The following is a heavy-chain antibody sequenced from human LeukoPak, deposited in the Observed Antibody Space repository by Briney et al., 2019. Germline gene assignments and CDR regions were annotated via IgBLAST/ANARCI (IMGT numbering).Heavy chain of an antibody. CDR3: VKGHTDYYSTIDS. J-gene: IGHJ4*02. CDR1: GYSFTAYG. V-gene: IGHV3-23*01. CDR2: ISFNT. Sequence: PGVSLRLSCAASGYSFTAYGMGWVRQAPGKGPEWVAAISFNTHYPDYVKGRSTISRDNSKNTLYLQMNNLRAEDTAVYYCVKGHTDYYSTIDSWGQGTLVTVSS. D-gene: IGHD2-21*02.